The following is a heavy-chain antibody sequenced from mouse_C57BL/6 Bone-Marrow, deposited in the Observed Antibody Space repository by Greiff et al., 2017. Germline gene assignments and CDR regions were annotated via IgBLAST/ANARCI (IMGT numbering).Heavy chain of an antibody. CDR2: IWRGGST. CDR1: GFSLTSYG. J-gene: IGHJ4*01. V-gene: IGHV2-5*01. D-gene: IGHD2-5*01. CDR3: AKKCGSNFAMDY. Sequence: VQLQQSGPGLVQPSQSLSIPCTVSGFSLTSYGVHWVRQSPGKGLEWLGVIWRGGSTDYNAAFMSRLSITKDNSKSQVFFKMNSLQADDTAIYYCAKKCGSNFAMDYWGQGTSVTVSS.